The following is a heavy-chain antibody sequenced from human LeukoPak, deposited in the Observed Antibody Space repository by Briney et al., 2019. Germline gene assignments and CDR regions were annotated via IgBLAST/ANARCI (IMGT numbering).Heavy chain of an antibody. D-gene: IGHD6-13*01. V-gene: IGHV1-18*01. CDR1: GYTFTTYG. J-gene: IGHJ4*02. CDR3: ARDSSTWYSGEY. Sequence: ASVKVSCKASGYTFTTYGINWVRQAPGQGLEWMGWISAYNGNTNYAQKVQGRVTMTTDTSTSTAYVELRSLRSDDTAVYYCARDSSTWYSGEYWGQGTLVTVSS. CDR2: ISAYNGNT.